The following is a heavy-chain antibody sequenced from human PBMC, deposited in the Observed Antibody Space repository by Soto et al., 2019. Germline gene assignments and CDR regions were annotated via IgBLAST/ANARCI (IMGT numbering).Heavy chain of an antibody. CDR2: IYPGDSDT. V-gene: IGHV5-51*01. Sequence: GESLKISCKGSGYTFTDYWIGWVRQLPGKGLEWMGIIYPGDSDTRYSPSFQGHVTITVDKSTSTAYLQWNTLKASDTAMYYCARHISNLRDYYYAMDVRGPGTTVTVSS. CDR1: GYTFTDYW. J-gene: IGHJ6*02. CDR3: ARHISNLRDYYYAMDV. D-gene: IGHD3-3*01.